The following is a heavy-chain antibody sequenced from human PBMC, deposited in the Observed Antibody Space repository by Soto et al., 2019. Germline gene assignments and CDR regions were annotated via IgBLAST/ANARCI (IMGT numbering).Heavy chain of an antibody. Sequence: RSLTCAVYGGSFSGYYWSWIRQPPGKGLEWIGEINHSGSTNYNPSLKSRVTISVDTSKNQFSLKLSSVTAADTAVYYCARGTLPPRPQTKHSYGLYYLEYWGQGTLVTVSS. CDR3: ARGTLPPRPQTKHSYGLYYLEY. V-gene: IGHV4-34*01. D-gene: IGHD5-18*01. J-gene: IGHJ4*02. CDR1: GGSFSGYY. CDR2: INHSGST.